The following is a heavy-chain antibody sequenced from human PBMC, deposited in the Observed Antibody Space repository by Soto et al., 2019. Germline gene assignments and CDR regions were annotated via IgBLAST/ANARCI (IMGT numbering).Heavy chain of an antibody. CDR3: ARDPPPYYYDSSRNRFDP. CDR2: IIPIFGTA. CDR1: GGTFSSYA. D-gene: IGHD3-22*01. V-gene: IGHV1-69*01. J-gene: IGHJ5*02. Sequence: QVQLVQSGAEVKKPGSSVKVSCKASGGTFSSYAISWVRQAPGQGLEWMGGIIPIFGTANYAQKFQGRVTITADESTSTAYMELSSLRSEDTAVYYCARDPPPYYYDSSRNRFDPWGQGTLVTVSS.